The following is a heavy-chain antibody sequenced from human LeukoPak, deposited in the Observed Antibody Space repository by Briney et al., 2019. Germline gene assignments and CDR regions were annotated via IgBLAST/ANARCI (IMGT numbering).Heavy chain of an antibody. CDR2: MNPNSGNT. V-gene: IGHV1-8*01. CDR3: ARDAXXAAAADDAFDI. Sequence: ASVKVSCKASGFTFTSHDYNWVRQATGQGLEWMGWMNPNSGNTGYAQKFQGRVTMTRDTSITTVYMELSSLTSEDTAVYYCARDAXXAAAADDAFDIWGQGTMVTVSS. D-gene: IGHD6-13*01. CDR1: GFTFTSHD. J-gene: IGHJ3*02.